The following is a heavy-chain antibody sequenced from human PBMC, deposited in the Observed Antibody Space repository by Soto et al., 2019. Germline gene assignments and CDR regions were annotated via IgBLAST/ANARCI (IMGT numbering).Heavy chain of an antibody. CDR3: ASTRAARHDYYYYGMDV. D-gene: IGHD6-6*01. CDR1: GYSFTSYW. J-gene: IGHJ6*02. Sequence: PGESLKISCKGSGYSFTSYWISWVRQMPGKGLEWMGRIDPSDSYTNYSPSFQGHVTISADKSISTAYLQWSSLKASDTAMYYCASTRAARHDYYYYGMDVWGQGTTVTVSS. V-gene: IGHV5-10-1*01. CDR2: IDPSDSYT.